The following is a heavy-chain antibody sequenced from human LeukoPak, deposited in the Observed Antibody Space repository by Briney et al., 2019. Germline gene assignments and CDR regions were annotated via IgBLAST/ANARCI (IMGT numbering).Heavy chain of an antibody. CDR3: ATRVVVTAMGSFDY. CDR1: GFTFSSYS. J-gene: IGHJ4*02. V-gene: IGHV3-21*01. D-gene: IGHD2-21*02. CDR2: ISSSSSYI. Sequence: PGGSLRLSCAASGFTFSSYSMNWVRQAPGKGLECVSSISSSSSYIYYADSVKGRFTISRDNAKNSLYLQMNSLRAEDTAVYYCATRVVVTAMGSFDYWGQGTLVTVSS.